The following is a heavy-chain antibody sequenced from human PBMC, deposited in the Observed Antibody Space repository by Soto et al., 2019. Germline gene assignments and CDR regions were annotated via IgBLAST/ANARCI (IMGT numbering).Heavy chain of an antibody. V-gene: IGHV4-59*01. D-gene: IGHD2-8*01. J-gene: IGHJ4*02. CDR2: IYYSGGT. Sequence: PSETLSLTCTVSGCPISLDYWSWIRQPPGKGLEWIGYIYYSGGTRYNPSLQSRVTMSLDTSQRQVFLTLSSVTAADTAVYYCAKARVKGVSPDFDSWGQGVLVTVSS. CDR1: GCPISLDY. CDR3: AKARVKGVSPDFDS.